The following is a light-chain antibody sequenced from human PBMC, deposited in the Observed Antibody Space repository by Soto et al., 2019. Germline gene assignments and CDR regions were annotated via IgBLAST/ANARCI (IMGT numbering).Light chain of an antibody. J-gene: IGLJ3*02. CDR1: SSDVGGYNY. Sequence: QSALTQPASVSGSPGQSITSSCTGTSSDVGGYNYVSWYQQHPGKAPKLIIFEVSNRPSGVSNRFSGSKSGNTASLTISGLQAEDEADYYCSSYTSSSTLVFGGGTKLTVL. CDR3: SSYTSSSTLV. CDR2: EVS. V-gene: IGLV2-14*01.